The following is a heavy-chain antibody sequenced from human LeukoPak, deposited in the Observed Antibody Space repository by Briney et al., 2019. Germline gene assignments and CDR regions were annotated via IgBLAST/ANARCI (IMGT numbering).Heavy chain of an antibody. Sequence: PGGSLRRTCAASGFTFSNLYMSWVRRAPGKGLEWVANIKQDGSERFYGDSVTGRFTISRDNAKNSVYLQMNSLRAEDTAEYYCARVGGSWYMDHWGQGTLVTVSS. D-gene: IGHD6-13*01. V-gene: IGHV3-7*03. J-gene: IGHJ4*02. CDR3: ARVGGSWYMDH. CDR1: GFTFSNLY. CDR2: IKQDGSER.